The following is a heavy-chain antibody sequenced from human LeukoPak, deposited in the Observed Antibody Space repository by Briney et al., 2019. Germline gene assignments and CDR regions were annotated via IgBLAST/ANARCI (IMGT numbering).Heavy chain of an antibody. V-gene: IGHV1-69*01. J-gene: IGHJ4*02. CDR1: GGTFSSYA. CDR2: IIPIFGTA. CDR3: ARVEDSSGYYSAFDY. Sequence: SVKVSCKASGGTFSSYAISWVRQAPGQGLEWMGGIIPIFGTANYAQKFQGRVTITADESTSTAYMELSSLRSEDTAVYYCARVEDSSGYYSAFDYWGQGTLVTVSS. D-gene: IGHD3-22*01.